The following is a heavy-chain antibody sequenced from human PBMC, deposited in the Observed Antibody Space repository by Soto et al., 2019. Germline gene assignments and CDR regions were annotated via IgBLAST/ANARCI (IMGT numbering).Heavy chain of an antibody. Sequence: QVQLQESGPGLVNPSETLSLICTVSGGSISHHYWSWIRQPAGTRLQWIGRMYVTGTTNYSPSLKNRVSMSIDTSNNQFSLKLSSVTAADTAVDYCARNVGYTGYEEGNPFDIWGQVTMVTVSS. V-gene: IGHV4-4*07. CDR1: GGSISHHY. CDR3: ARNVGYTGYEEGNPFDI. CDR2: MYVTGTT. D-gene: IGHD5-12*01. J-gene: IGHJ3*02.